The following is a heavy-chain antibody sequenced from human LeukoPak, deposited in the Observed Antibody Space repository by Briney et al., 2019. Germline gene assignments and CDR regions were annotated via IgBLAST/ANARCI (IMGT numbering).Heavy chain of an antibody. CDR2: ISTSGSIT. Sequence: GGSLRLSCAASGFTFSDYAMSWVRQAPGKGLEWVSAISTSGSITYYADSVKGRFTISRDNLKNTLYVQMNSLRAEDTAAYYCTKITGGNYWGQGTQVTVSS. V-gene: IGHV3-23*01. CDR1: GFTFSDYA. J-gene: IGHJ4*02. CDR3: TKITGGNY. D-gene: IGHD1-26*01.